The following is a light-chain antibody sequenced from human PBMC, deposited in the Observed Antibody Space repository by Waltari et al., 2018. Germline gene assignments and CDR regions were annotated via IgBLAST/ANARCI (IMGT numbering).Light chain of an antibody. CDR2: KAS. J-gene: IGKJ1*01. CDR3: QQYDNYWT. CDR1: QSITNW. V-gene: IGKV1-5*03. Sequence: GDRVTSTCRASQSITNWLAWYQQKPGKAPKLLIYKASNLESGVPSRFSGSGSGTEFTLTISSLQPDDFATYYCQQYDNYWTFGQGTKVEIK.